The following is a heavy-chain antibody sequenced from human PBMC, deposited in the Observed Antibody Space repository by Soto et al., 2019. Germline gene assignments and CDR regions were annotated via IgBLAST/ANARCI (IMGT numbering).Heavy chain of an antibody. CDR3: ARGSTVAGTHY. Sequence: QVQLQESGPGLVKPSETLSLTCTVSGGSISSYYWSWIRQPPGKGLEWIGYIYYSGSTNYNPSLKNRVNLSVDTSKNQFSMKLSSVTAADTAVYSCARGSTVAGTHYWGQGTLVTVSS. V-gene: IGHV4-59*01. D-gene: IGHD6-19*01. CDR1: GGSISSYY. CDR2: IYYSGST. J-gene: IGHJ4*02.